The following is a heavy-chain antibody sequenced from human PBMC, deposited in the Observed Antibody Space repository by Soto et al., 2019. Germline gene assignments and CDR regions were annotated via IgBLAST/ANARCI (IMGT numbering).Heavy chain of an antibody. CDR3: AKDTYFRDSSGYYVFDY. Sequence: PGGSLRLSCAASRFIFSSFCMHWVRQAPGKGLEWVAHISYDGSNEHYTDSVKGRFTISRDNSKNMVFLHMNSLRPEDTAVYHCAKDTYFRDSSGYYVFDYWGQGTLVTVSS. V-gene: IGHV3-30*18. CDR1: RFIFSSFC. CDR2: ISYDGSNE. D-gene: IGHD3-22*01. J-gene: IGHJ4*02.